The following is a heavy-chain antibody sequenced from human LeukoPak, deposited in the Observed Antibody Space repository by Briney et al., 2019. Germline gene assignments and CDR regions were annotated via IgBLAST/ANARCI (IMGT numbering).Heavy chain of an antibody. CDR3: ARGEQYYYYYYMDV. D-gene: IGHD1/OR15-1a*01. Sequence: SVKVSCKASGGTFSSYAISWVRQAPGQGLEWMGGIIPIFGTANYAQKFQGRVTITADESTSTAYMELSSLRSEVTAVYYCARGEQYYYYYYMDVWGKGTTVTVSS. V-gene: IGHV1-69*01. CDR1: GGTFSSYA. CDR2: IIPIFGTA. J-gene: IGHJ6*03.